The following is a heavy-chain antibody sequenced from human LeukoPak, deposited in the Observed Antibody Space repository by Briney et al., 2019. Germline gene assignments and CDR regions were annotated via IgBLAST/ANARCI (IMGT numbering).Heavy chain of an antibody. CDR2: ISYDGSNE. CDR3: ARDSISRGSGSYLDY. V-gene: IGHV3-30*04. D-gene: IGHD3-10*01. J-gene: IGHJ4*02. Sequence: GGSLRLSCAASGFTFSNYAMHWVRQAPGQGLEWVAVISYDGSNEYYADSVKGRFTISRDNSKNTLYLQVNSLRAEDTAVYYCARDSISRGSGSYLDYWGQGTLVTVSS. CDR1: GFTFSNYA.